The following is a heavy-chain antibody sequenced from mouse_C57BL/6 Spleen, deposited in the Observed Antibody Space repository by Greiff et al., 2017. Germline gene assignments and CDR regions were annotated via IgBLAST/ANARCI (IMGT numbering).Heavy chain of an antibody. CDR3: ASMITTPLFDY. CDR1: GYTFTSYW. J-gene: IGHJ2*01. D-gene: IGHD2-4*01. V-gene: IGHV1-64*01. Sequence: QVQLQQPGAELVKPGASVKLSCKASGYTFTSYWMHWVKQRPGQGLEWIGMIHPNSGSTNYNEKFKSKATLTVDKSSSTAYKQLSSLTSEDSAVYYCASMITTPLFDYWGQGTTLTVSS. CDR2: IHPNSGST.